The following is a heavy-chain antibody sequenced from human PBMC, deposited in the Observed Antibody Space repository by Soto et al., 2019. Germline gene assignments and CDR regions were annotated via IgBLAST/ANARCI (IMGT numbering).Heavy chain of an antibody. Sequence: PSETLSLTCTVSGGSISSSSYYWGWIRQPPGKGLEWIGSIYYSGSTYYNPSLKSRVTISVDTSKNQFSLKLSSVTAADTAVYYCARRGGGYYLAEYFQHWGQGTLVTVSS. CDR1: GGSISSSSYY. D-gene: IGHD3-22*01. CDR2: IYYSGST. CDR3: ARRGGGYYLAEYFQH. J-gene: IGHJ1*01. V-gene: IGHV4-39*01.